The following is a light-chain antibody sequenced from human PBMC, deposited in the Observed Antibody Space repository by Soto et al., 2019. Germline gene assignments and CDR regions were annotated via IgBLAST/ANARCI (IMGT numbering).Light chain of an antibody. J-gene: IGKJ2*01. CDR3: QQCNDWPHT. CDR1: QSVSSN. Sequence: EIVMTQSTATLSVSPGERATLSCRASQSVSSNLAWYQQKPGQAPRLLIYGASTRATGIPARFSGRGSGTEFTLTISSLQSEECAVYYCQQCNDWPHTFGQGTKREIK. CDR2: GAS. V-gene: IGKV3-15*01.